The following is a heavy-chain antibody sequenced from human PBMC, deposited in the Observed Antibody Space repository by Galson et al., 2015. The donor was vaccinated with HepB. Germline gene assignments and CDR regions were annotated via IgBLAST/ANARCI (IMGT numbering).Heavy chain of an antibody. J-gene: IGHJ5*02. CDR1: GGTFSSYT. CDR2: IIPILGIA. Sequence: SVKVSCKASGGTFSSYTISWVRQAPGQGLEWMGRIIPILGIANYAQKFQGRVTITADKSTSTAYMELSSLRSEDTAVYYCARDRTAAGTSWFDPWGQGTLVTVSS. V-gene: IGHV1-69*04. D-gene: IGHD6-13*01. CDR3: ARDRTAAGTSWFDP.